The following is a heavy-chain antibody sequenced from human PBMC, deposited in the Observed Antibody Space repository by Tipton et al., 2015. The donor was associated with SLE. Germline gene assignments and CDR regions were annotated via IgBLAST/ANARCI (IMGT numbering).Heavy chain of an antibody. CDR3: ARHGSGRIGDFED. CDR1: GDSISNYY. V-gene: IGHV4-59*01. J-gene: IGHJ4*02. CDR2: IYHSESS. D-gene: IGHD3-10*01. Sequence: TLSLTCIVSGDSISNYYWSWIRQPPGKRLEWIGDIYHSESSNYNPSLQSRVTMSVDTSKNQFSLKLSSVTAADTAMYYCARHGSGRIGDFEDWGQGTLVTVSS.